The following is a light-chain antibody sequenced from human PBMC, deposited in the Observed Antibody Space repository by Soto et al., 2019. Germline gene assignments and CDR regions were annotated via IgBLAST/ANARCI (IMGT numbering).Light chain of an antibody. Sequence: EIVMTQSPATLSVSPGERATLSCRSSQSVSNNLAWYQQKPGQAPSLLIYAASTRATGIPARFSGSGSGTEFTLTISSLKSEDFAVYYCQQYHNWPPLTFGGGTKVDIK. V-gene: IGKV3-15*01. CDR2: AAS. CDR1: QSVSNN. J-gene: IGKJ4*01. CDR3: QQYHNWPPLT.